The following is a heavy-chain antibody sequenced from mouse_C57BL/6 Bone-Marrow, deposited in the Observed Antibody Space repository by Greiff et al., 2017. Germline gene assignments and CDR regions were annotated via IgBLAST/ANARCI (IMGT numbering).Heavy chain of an antibody. J-gene: IGHJ1*03. D-gene: IGHD1-1*02. V-gene: IGHV1-26*01. CDR2: INPDNGGT. Sequence: EVQLQQSGPELVKPGASVKISCKASGYTFTDYYMNWVKQSHGKSLEWIGDINPDNGGTSYNQKFKGKATLTVDKSSSPAYMELRSLTSEDSAVYYCARWWTYWYFDVWGTGTTVTVSS. CDR1: GYTFTDYY. CDR3: ARWWTYWYFDV.